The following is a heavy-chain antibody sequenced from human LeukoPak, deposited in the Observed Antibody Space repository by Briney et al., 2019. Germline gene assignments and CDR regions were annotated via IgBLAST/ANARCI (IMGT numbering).Heavy chain of an antibody. V-gene: IGHV3-72*01. D-gene: IGHD6-19*01. J-gene: IGHJ4*02. CDR1: GSTFSDHY. CDR3: VRAGSGWYD. CDR2: TRNKANSYTT. Sequence: PGGSLRLSCAASGSTFSDHYMDWVRQAPGKGLEWAGRTRNKANSYTTEYAASVKGRFSISRDDSKNSLYLQMNSLKSEDTAVYYCVRAGSGWYDWGQGTLVTVSS.